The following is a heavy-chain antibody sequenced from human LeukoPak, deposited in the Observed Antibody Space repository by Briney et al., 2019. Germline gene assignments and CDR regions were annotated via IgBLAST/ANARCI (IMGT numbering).Heavy chain of an antibody. V-gene: IGHV3-21*01. CDR2: ISSSSSYI. Sequence: PGGSLRLSCAASGFTFSSYSMNWVRQAPGKGLEWVSSISSSSSYIYYTDSVKGRFTISRDNAKNSLYLQMNSLRAEDTAVYYCARSFYWNDLSAGYWGQGTLVTVSS. CDR3: ARSFYWNDLSAGY. CDR1: GFTFSSYS. J-gene: IGHJ4*02. D-gene: IGHD1-1*01.